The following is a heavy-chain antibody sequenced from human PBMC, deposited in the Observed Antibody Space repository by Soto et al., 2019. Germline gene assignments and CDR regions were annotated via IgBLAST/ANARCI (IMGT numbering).Heavy chain of an antibody. CDR2: FFSDVER. D-gene: IGHD6-6*01. Sequence: SGPTLVNPTETLTLTCNISGFSLTTGRMGVSWIRQAPGKALEWLANFFSDVERSYSPSLQRRLTLSSESSGTQVILSMTDMGPAAAATYFCARLNPASSSNYYGLDAWGQGPTVTV. J-gene: IGHJ6*02. V-gene: IGHV2-26*03. CDR1: GFSLTTGRMG. CDR3: ARLNPASSSNYYGLDA.